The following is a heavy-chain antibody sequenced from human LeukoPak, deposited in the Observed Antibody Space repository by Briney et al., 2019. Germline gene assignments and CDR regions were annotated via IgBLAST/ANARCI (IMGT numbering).Heavy chain of an antibody. CDR2: ITNDGSST. D-gene: IGHD7-27*01. Sequence: EPGGSLRLSCAASGLTFSSHWMHWVRQAPGKGLVWVSRITNDGSSTTYADSVQGRFTISRDNAKNMLYLQVNSLRAEDTAVYYCAKSLGGNYYYYGMDVWGQGTTVTVSS. J-gene: IGHJ6*02. CDR1: GLTFSSHW. CDR3: AKSLGGNYYYYGMDV. V-gene: IGHV3-74*01.